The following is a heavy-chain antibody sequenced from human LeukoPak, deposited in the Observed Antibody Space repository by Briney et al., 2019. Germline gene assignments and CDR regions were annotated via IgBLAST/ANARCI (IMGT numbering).Heavy chain of an antibody. Sequence: SETLSLTCTVSGGSVSSGNYYWTWIRQPAGKGLEWIGRIYTSGSTNYNPSLKSRVTISIDTSSNQFSKDQFSLKLSSVTAADTAVYYCAISEGGLVPVTGHYWGQGTLVTVSS. CDR3: AISEGGLVPVTGHY. CDR1: GGSVSSGNYY. CDR2: IYTSGST. D-gene: IGHD3-16*01. J-gene: IGHJ4*02. V-gene: IGHV4-61*02.